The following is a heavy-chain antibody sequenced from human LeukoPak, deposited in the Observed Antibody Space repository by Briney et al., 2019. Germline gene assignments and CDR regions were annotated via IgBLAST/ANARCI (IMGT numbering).Heavy chain of an antibody. Sequence: ASVKVSCKASGYTFTSYGISWVQQAPGQGLEWMGWISAYNGNTNYAQKLQGRVTMTTDTSTSTAYMELRSLRSDDTAVYYCVRKGSKYQLLNWFDPWGQGTLVTVSS. D-gene: IGHD2-2*01. CDR2: ISAYNGNT. V-gene: IGHV1-18*01. CDR1: GYTFTSYG. CDR3: VRKGSKYQLLNWFDP. J-gene: IGHJ5*02.